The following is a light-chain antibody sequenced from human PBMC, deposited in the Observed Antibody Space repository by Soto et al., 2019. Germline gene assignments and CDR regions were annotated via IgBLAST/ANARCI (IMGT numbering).Light chain of an antibody. CDR3: QSYDSSLSVVV. CDR2: GNA. Sequence: QSVLTQPPSVSGAPGQRVTISCTGSISNIGASYDVHRYQQFPGTAPKLLISGNANRPSGVPDRFSGSKSGTSASLAITGLQAEDEADYYCQSYDSSLSVVVFGGGTKLTVL. CDR1: ISNIGASYD. J-gene: IGLJ3*02. V-gene: IGLV1-40*01.